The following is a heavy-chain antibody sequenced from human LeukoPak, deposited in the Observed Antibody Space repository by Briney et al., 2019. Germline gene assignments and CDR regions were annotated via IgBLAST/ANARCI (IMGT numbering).Heavy chain of an antibody. CDR3: AKAREDEYQLPRRYGLDV. CDR1: GFTFSNYD. V-gene: IGHV3-30*18. Sequence: PGGSLRLSCAASGFTFSNYDIHWVRPAPGKGLEWVALISYDGNNKYYADSVKGRFTISRDNSKNTLYLQMNSLRAEDTAVFYCAKAREDEYQLPRRYGLDVWGNGTTVTVSS. CDR2: ISYDGNNK. J-gene: IGHJ6*04. D-gene: IGHD2-2*01.